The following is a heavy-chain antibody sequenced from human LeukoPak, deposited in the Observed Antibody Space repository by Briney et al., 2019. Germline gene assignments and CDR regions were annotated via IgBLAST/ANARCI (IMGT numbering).Heavy chain of an antibody. D-gene: IGHD3-10*01. CDR2: INPSGGST. J-gene: IGHJ6*03. V-gene: IGHV1-46*01. Sequence: GASVKVSCKASGYTFTSYYMHWVRQAPGQGLEWMGIINPSGGSTSYAQKFQGRVTMTRDTSTSTVYMELSSLRSEDTAVYYCARSPRPRITMVREGLDYYYYMDVWGKGTTVTVSS. CDR1: GYTFTSYY. CDR3: ARSPRPRITMVREGLDYYYYMDV.